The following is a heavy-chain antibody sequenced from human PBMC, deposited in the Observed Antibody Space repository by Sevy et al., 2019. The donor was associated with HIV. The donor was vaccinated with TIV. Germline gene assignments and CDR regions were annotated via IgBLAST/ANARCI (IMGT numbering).Heavy chain of an antibody. CDR3: VRESPAVTNEAASFDY. Sequence: ASVKVSCKASGYTFTSYDINWVRQATGQGLEWMGWMNPNSGNTGYAQKFQGRVTMTRDTSTYTVYMELSSLRSEDTAVYYCVRESPAVTNEAASFDYWGQGTLVTVSS. D-gene: IGHD4-17*01. CDR1: GYTFTSYD. J-gene: IGHJ4*02. V-gene: IGHV1-8*01. CDR2: MNPNSGNT.